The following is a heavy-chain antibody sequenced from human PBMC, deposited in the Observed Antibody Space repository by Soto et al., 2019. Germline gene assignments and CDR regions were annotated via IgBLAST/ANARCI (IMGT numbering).Heavy chain of an antibody. CDR1: GFTFSDYG. V-gene: IGHV3-30*18. Sequence: QVQLEESGGGVVQPGRSLRLSCAASGFTFSDYGIHWVRQAPGKGLEWVAVISYEGSKTYYADSVKGRFTISRDNSKNTLYLQMAGLRPEDTAVYYCAKDHWAAYSGYAIRNDLDVWGQGTTVTVSS. J-gene: IGHJ6*02. CDR3: AKDHWAAYSGYAIRNDLDV. D-gene: IGHD5-12*01. CDR2: ISYEGSKT.